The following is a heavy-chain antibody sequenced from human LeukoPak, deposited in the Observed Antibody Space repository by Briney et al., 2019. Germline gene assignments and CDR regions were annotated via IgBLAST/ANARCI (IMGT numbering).Heavy chain of an antibody. CDR2: TYYRSKWYN. D-gene: IGHD5-24*01. V-gene: IGHV6-1*01. CDR3: AREFSEMATITPHFDY. CDR1: GDSVSSNSAA. Sequence: SQTLSLTCAISGDSVSSNSAAWNWIRQSPSRGLEWLGRTYYRSKWYNDYAVSAKSRITINPDTSKNQFSLQLNSVTPEDTAVYYCAREFSEMATITPHFDYWGQGTLVTVSS. J-gene: IGHJ4*02.